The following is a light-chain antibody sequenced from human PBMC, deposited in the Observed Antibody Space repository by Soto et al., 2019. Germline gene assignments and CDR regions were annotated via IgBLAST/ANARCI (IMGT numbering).Light chain of an antibody. CDR1: QGVSIK. Sequence: EVVLTQSPATLSVSAGERATLSCRASQGVSIKLAWYQQKPGQAPRLLIYDTSTRATGIPASFSGSGSGTESTPSTSSLLSEDFAVYYCQQYNKWSPITVGQGTRLEIK. CDR2: DTS. CDR3: QQYNKWSPIT. V-gene: IGKV3-15*01. J-gene: IGKJ5*01.